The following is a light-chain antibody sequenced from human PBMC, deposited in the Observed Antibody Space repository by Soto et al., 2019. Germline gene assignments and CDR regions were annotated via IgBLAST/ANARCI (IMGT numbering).Light chain of an antibody. J-gene: IGLJ1*01. Sequence: SVLTQPASVSWSPGQSITISCTGTSSDIGAYNYVSWYQQYPGKAPKLMIYGVTNRPSGVSNRFSGSKTGNTASLTISGLQAEDGADYYCFSHRSGDSHVLGTGTKVTVL. V-gene: IGLV2-14*01. CDR2: GVT. CDR3: FSHRSGDSHV. CDR1: SSDIGAYNY.